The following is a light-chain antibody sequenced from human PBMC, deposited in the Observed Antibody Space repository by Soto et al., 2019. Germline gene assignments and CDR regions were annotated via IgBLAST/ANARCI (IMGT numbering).Light chain of an antibody. V-gene: IGKV3-15*01. J-gene: IGKJ1*01. CDR2: GAS. Sequence: IGRTQSLATLSVSPGERANLSCRASQSVGTKLAWYQQTPGQAPRLLIYGASNRATGVPARISGSVSGTEFTLTIASLQSEDFAVYYCQQYSSWLWTFGQGTMV. CDR3: QQYSSWLWT. CDR1: QSVGTK.